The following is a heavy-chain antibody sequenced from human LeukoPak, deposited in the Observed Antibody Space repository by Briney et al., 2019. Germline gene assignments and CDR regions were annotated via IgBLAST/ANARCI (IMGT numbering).Heavy chain of an antibody. Sequence: ASLKVSCKASGGTFSSYAISWVRQAPGQGLEWMGRIIPILGIANYAQKFQGRVTITADKSTSTAYMELSSLRSEDTAVYYCARDRGYSSSWYEPRYYYYGMDVWGQGTTVTVSS. J-gene: IGHJ6*02. CDR3: ARDRGYSSSWYEPRYYYYGMDV. V-gene: IGHV1-69*04. D-gene: IGHD6-13*01. CDR2: IIPILGIA. CDR1: GGTFSSYA.